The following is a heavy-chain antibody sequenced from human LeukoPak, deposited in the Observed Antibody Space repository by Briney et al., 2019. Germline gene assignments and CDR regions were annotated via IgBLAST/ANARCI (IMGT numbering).Heavy chain of an antibody. J-gene: IGHJ1*01. Sequence: PAETLSLTCTVSGGSIGISCWSWIRQPPGKGLEWIGYIFHSGNTNSNPSLKSRPTIYVDTSKNQFSLKLNSVTAPDTPVYYCAADSPRSLLRSCGEGTPVIVSS. CDR1: GGSIGISC. CDR2: IFHSGNT. CDR3: AADSPRSLLRS. V-gene: IGHV4-59*01. D-gene: IGHD2-15*01.